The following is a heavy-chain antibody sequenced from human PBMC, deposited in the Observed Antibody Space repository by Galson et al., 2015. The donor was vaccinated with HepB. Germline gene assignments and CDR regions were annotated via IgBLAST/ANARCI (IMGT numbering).Heavy chain of an antibody. Sequence: SVKVSCKASGGTFNSYTITWVRQAPGQGLEWMGGIIPIFGTSNYAQKFRGRVTITADVSTNTAYIELSSLRSEDTAVYYCATDRARGHILGEPSPSNWFDPWGQGTLVTVAS. J-gene: IGHJ5*02. CDR2: IIPIFGTS. V-gene: IGHV1-69*13. D-gene: IGHD1-14*01. CDR3: ATDRARGHILGEPSPSNWFDP. CDR1: GGTFNSYT.